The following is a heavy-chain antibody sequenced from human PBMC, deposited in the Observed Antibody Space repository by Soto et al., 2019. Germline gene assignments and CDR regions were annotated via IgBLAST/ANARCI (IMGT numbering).Heavy chain of an antibody. CDR1: GFSFENAW. CDR3: TTDLLGSLILAWAY. J-gene: IGHJ4*02. V-gene: IGHV3-15*01. D-gene: IGHD3-10*01. CDR2: IKSKTDGGTT. Sequence: GSLRLSCXASGFSFENAWMSWVRQAPGKGLEWVGRIKSKTDGGTTDYAAPVKGRFSISRDDSKNIVYLQMSSLKTEDSAVYFCTTDLLGSLILAWAYWGQGTVVTVSS.